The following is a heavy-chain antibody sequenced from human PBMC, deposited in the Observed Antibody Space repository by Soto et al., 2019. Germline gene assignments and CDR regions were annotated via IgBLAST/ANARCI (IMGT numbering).Heavy chain of an antibody. CDR3: AKDGSQGSSFDY. CDR1: VFTFSSYC. Sequence: GGSQSLSGAASVFTFSSYCMHWVRQAPGKGLEWVAVISYDGSNKYYADSVKGRFTISRDNSKNTLYLQMNSLRAEDTAVYYCAKDGSQGSSFDYWGQGTLVTVSS. J-gene: IGHJ4*02. D-gene: IGHD3-10*01. CDR2: ISYDGSNK. V-gene: IGHV3-30*18.